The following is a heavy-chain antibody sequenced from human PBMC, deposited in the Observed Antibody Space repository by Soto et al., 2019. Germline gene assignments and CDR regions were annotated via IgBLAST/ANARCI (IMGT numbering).Heavy chain of an antibody. CDR1: GGSISSGGYY. V-gene: IGHV4-31*03. Sequence: QAQLQESGPGLVKPSQTLSLTCTVSGGSISSGGYYWSWLRQHPGKGLEWIGNIYYSGSTYYNPSLKSRVTISVDTSKNQFSLKLSSVTAADTAVYYCARDPLGTPFGYFKYWGQGTLVNVSS. CDR3: ARDPLGTPFGYFKY. D-gene: IGHD3-16*01. J-gene: IGHJ4*02. CDR2: IYYSGST.